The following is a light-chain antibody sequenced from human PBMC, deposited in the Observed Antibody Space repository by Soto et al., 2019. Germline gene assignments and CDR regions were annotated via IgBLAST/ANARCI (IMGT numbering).Light chain of an antibody. V-gene: IGKV3-15*01. Sequence: EIVMTQSPATLSVSPGERATLSCRASQSVSSNLAWYQQKPGQAPRLLIYGASTRATGIPARFSGSGSGTEFTLTISSLQSEDFAVYYCQQYNNWPRWAFGGGTKV. J-gene: IGKJ4*01. CDR3: QQYNNWPRWA. CDR1: QSVSSN. CDR2: GAS.